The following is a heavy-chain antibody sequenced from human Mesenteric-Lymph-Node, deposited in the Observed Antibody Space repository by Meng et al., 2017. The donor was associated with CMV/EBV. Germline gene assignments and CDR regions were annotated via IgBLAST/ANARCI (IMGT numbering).Heavy chain of an antibody. CDR1: GGTFSSYA. J-gene: IGHJ5*02. Sequence: SCKASGGTFSSYAISWVRQAPGQGLEWMGGIITIFGTANYAQKFQGRVTITTDESTSTAYMELSSLRSEDTAVYYCARGPPLLLWFDPWGQGTLVTVSS. CDR3: ARGPPLLLWFDP. CDR2: IITIFGTA. D-gene: IGHD3-22*01. V-gene: IGHV1-69*05.